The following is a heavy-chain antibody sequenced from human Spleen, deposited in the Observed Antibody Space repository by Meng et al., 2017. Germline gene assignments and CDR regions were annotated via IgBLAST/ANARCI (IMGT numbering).Heavy chain of an antibody. CDR1: GGSFSGYY. Sequence: GSLRLSCAVYGGSFSGYYWSWIRQPPGKGLEWIGEINHSGSTKYNPSLKRRVTISVDTSKNQFSLKLGTVTAADTAVYYCAKDSLWLTDPWGQGTLVTVSS. J-gene: IGHJ5*02. D-gene: IGHD6-19*01. V-gene: IGHV4-34*01. CDR3: AKDSLWLTDP. CDR2: INHSGST.